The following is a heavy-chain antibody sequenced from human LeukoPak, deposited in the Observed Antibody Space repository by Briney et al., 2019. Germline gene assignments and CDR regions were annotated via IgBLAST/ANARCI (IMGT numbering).Heavy chain of an antibody. Sequence: PGGSLRLSCAASGLTVSSNYMSWVRQAPGKGLEWVAVISYDGSNKYYADSVKGRFTISRDNSKNTLYLQMNSLRAEDTAVYYCAKGGPGPYSSSWPWTWGQGTLVTVSS. CDR3: AKGGPGPYSSSWPWT. CDR2: ISYDGSNK. D-gene: IGHD6-13*01. CDR1: GLTVSSNY. J-gene: IGHJ5*02. V-gene: IGHV3-30*18.